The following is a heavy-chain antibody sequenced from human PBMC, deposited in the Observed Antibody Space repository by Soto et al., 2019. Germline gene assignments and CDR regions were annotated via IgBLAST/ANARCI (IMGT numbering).Heavy chain of an antibody. CDR2: IKQDGSEK. Sequence: EVQLVESGGGLAHPGGSLRLSCAASGFTFSSYWMSWVRQAPGKGLEWVANIKQDGSEKYYVDSVKGRFTISRDNAKNSLYLQMNSLRAEDTAVYYCARVPHIAAPDDYYYGMDVWGQGTTVTVSS. D-gene: IGHD6-6*01. CDR3: ARVPHIAAPDDYYYGMDV. CDR1: GFTFSSYW. V-gene: IGHV3-7*03. J-gene: IGHJ6*02.